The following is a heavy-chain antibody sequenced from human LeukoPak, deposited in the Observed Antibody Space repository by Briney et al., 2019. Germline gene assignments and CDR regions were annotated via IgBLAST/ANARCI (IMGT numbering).Heavy chain of an antibody. J-gene: IGHJ4*02. CDR2: INWEGGGT. D-gene: IGHD6-13*01. Sequence: PGGSLRLSCAATGFTFKDYGMHWVRQPPGKGLEWVSGINWEGGGTHYADSVKGRFTVSRDNAKNTVYLQMNSLRAEDTAVYYCTSASSHRIAAGGDYWGQGTLVTVSS. V-gene: IGHV3-20*04. CDR1: GFTFKDYG. CDR3: TSASSHRIAAGGDY.